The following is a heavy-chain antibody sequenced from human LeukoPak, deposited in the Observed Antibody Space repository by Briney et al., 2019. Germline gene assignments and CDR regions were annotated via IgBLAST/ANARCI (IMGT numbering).Heavy chain of an antibody. D-gene: IGHD3-22*01. CDR2: IYPTGNT. CDR3: ASLKFYDSTGYSPGYYMDV. J-gene: IGHJ6*03. Sequence: PSETLSLTCSVSGGAIISYYWSWIRQPAGKGPEWIGRIYPTGNTDYNPSLKTRVTISTDLSKKQFSLRLRSVTAADTAVYYCASLKFYDSTGYSPGYYMDVWGKGTAVTVSS. CDR1: GGAIISYY. V-gene: IGHV4-4*07.